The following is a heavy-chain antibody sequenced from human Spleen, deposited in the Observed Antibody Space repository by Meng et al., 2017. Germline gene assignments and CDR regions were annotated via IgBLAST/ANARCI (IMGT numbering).Heavy chain of an antibody. CDR1: GGSISRGGYY. CDR3: ARGPTTMAHDFDY. J-gene: IGHJ4*02. D-gene: IGHD4-11*01. Sequence: QVQQQGQGPGMGNPSQAPALTCTVSGGSISRGGYYWSWIRQPPGKGLEWIGEINHSGSTNYNPSLKSRVTISIDTSQNNLSLKLSSVTAADSAVYYCARGPTTMAHDFDYWGQGTLVTVSS. V-gene: IGHV4-31*03. CDR2: INHSGST.